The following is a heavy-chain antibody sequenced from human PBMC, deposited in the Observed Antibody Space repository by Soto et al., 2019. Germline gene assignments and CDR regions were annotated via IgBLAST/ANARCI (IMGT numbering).Heavy chain of an antibody. V-gene: IGHV3-21*01. J-gene: IGHJ6*02. Sequence: EVQLVESGGGLVKPGGSLRLSCAASGFTFSSYSMNWVRQAPGKGLEWVSSISSSSSYIYYADSVKGRFTISRDNAKNSLYLQMNSPRAEDTAVYYCARGIYDSSGYYYYGMDVWGQGTTVTVSS. CDR1: GFTFSSYS. CDR3: ARGIYDSSGYYYYGMDV. D-gene: IGHD3-22*01. CDR2: ISSSSSYI.